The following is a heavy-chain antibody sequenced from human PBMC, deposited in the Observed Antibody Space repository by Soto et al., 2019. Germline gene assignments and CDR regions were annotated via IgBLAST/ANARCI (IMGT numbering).Heavy chain of an antibody. Sequence: SETLSLTCTVSGGSISSYYWSWIRQPPGKGLEWIGYIYYSGSTNYNPSLKSRVTISVDTSKNQFSLKLSSVTAADTAVYYCARGLPPYYYYGMDVWGQGTTVTV. CDR2: IYYSGST. J-gene: IGHJ6*02. CDR3: ARGLPPYYYYGMDV. V-gene: IGHV4-59*01. CDR1: GGSISSYY.